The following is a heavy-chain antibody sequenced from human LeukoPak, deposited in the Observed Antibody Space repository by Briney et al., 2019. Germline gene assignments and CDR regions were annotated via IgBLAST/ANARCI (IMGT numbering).Heavy chain of an antibody. J-gene: IGHJ4*02. V-gene: IGHV3-33*01. Sequence: GRSLRLSCAASGFTFSSYGMHWVRQAPGKGLEWVAVIWYDGSNKYYADSVKGRFTISRDNSKNTLYLQMNNLRAEDTAVYYCALIWLGVPYWGQGTLVTVSS. CDR2: IWYDGSNK. D-gene: IGHD3-10*01. CDR3: ALIWLGVPY. CDR1: GFTFSSYG.